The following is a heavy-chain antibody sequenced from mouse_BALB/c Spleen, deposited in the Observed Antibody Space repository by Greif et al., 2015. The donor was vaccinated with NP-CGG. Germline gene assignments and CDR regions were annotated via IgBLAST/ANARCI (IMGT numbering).Heavy chain of an antibody. CDR1: GFTFSSFG. V-gene: IGHV5-17*02. CDR2: ISSGSSTI. J-gene: IGHJ4*01. CDR3: ARSGWDYAMDY. D-gene: IGHD1-1*02. Sequence: EVQLQQSGGGLVQPGGSRKLSCAASGFTFSSFGMHWVRQAPEKGLEWVAYISSGSSTIYYADTVKGRFTISRDNPKNTLFLQMTSRRSEDTAMYCRARSGWDYAMDYWGQGTSVTVSS.